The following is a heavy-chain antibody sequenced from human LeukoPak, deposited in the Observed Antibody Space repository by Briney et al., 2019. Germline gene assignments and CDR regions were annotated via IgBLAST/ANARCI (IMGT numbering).Heavy chain of an antibody. D-gene: IGHD2-15*01. CDR2: INPNSGGT. CDR3: GRFFSPSCSGGSCYSWHYYYYMDV. J-gene: IGHJ6*03. V-gene: IGHV1-2*02. CDR1: GYTFTGYY. Sequence: ASVKVSCKASGYTFTGYYMHWVRQAPGQGLEWMGWINPNSGGTNYAQKFQGRVTMTRDTSISTAYMELSRLRSDDTAVYYCGRFFSPSCSGGSCYSWHYYYYMDVWGKGTTVTVSS.